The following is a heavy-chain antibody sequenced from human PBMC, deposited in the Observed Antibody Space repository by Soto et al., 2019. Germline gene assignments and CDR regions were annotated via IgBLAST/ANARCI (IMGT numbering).Heavy chain of an antibody. Sequence: EVQLVESGGGLVQPGRSLRLSCAASGFTFDDYAMHWVRQAPGKGLEWVSGISWNSGSIGYADSVKGRFTISRDNAKNSLYLQMNSLRAEDTALYYCAKDLYRGRYQLLLSPDAFDIWGQGTMVTVSS. CDR1: GFTFDDYA. D-gene: IGHD2-2*01. CDR3: AKDLYRGRYQLLLSPDAFDI. CDR2: ISWNSGSI. V-gene: IGHV3-9*01. J-gene: IGHJ3*02.